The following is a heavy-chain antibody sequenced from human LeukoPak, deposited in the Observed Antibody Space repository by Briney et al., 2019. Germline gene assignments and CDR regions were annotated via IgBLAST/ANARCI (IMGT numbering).Heavy chain of an antibody. J-gene: IGHJ6*02. Sequence: GGSLRLSCAASGFTFSSYDMHWVRQATGKGLEWVSAIGTAGDTYYPGSVKGRFTVSRENAKNSLYLQMNSLRAGDTAVYYCARVRRGYYYYGMDVWGQGTTVTVSS. CDR3: ARVRRGYYYYGMDV. CDR2: IGTAGDT. V-gene: IGHV3-13*01. CDR1: GFTFSSYD.